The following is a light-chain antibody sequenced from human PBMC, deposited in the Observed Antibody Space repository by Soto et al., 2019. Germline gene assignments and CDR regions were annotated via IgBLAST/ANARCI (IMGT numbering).Light chain of an antibody. J-gene: IGLJ1*01. Sequence: QSVLTQPPSASGTPGQRVTISCSGSNSNIGSNKVNWYQQLPGTAPKLLIYTSNQRPSGVPDRFSGSKSGTSASLAISGLQSEDEADYYCATWDDSLHGYVLGTGTKVTVL. V-gene: IGLV1-44*01. CDR1: NSNIGSNK. CDR2: TSN. CDR3: ATWDDSLHGYV.